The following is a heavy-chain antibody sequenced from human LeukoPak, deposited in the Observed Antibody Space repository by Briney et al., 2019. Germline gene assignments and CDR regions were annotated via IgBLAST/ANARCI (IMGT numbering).Heavy chain of an antibody. V-gene: IGHV4-39*01. J-gene: IGHJ6*03. CDR2: IYYSGST. Sequence: PSETLSLTCTVSGGSISSSSYYWGWIRQPPGKGLEWIGSIYYSGSTYYNPSLRSRVTISADTSKNQFSLKLSSVTAADTAVYYCARHYYYYYMDVWGKGTTVTVSS. CDR1: GGSISSSSYY. CDR3: ARHYYYYYMDV.